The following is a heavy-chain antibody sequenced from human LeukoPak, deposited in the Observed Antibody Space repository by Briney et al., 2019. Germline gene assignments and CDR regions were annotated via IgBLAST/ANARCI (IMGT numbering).Heavy chain of an antibody. J-gene: IGHJ4*02. CDR1: GFTFDDYA. D-gene: IGHD5-18*01. CDR2: ISWNSGSI. CDR3: ASGYSYGLDY. Sequence: PGGSLRLSCADSGFTFDDYAMHWVRQAPGKGLEWVSGISWNSGSIGYADSVKGRFTISRDNTKNSLYLQMNSLRAEDTALYYCASGYSYGLDYWGQGTLVTVSS. V-gene: IGHV3-9*01.